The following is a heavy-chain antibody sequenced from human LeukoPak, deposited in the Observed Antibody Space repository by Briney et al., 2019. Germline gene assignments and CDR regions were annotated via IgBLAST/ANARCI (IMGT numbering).Heavy chain of an antibody. CDR3: TSVTSRGITGTTGGGDY. V-gene: IGHV3-73*01. CDR1: GFTFSGSA. Sequence: GGSLRLSCAASGFTFSGSAMQWVRQASGKGLEWVGRIRSKVNSYATAYAASVKGRFTISRDDSKNTAYLQMNSLKTEDTAVYYCTSVTSRGITGTTGGGDYWGQGTLVTVSS. CDR2: IRSKVNSYAT. J-gene: IGHJ4*02. D-gene: IGHD1-7*01.